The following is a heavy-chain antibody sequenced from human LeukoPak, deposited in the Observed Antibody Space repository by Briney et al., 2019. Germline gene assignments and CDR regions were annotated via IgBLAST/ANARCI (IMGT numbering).Heavy chain of an antibody. CDR3: ARRDYGGHAAYFDY. CDR1: GYTFTSNW. Sequence: GESLKISCKGSGYTFTSNWSGWVRQVPGKGLERMGIIFPRDSDTVYSPSFQGQVTMSVDKSISTAYLQWSSLKASDTAIYYCARRDYGGHAAYFDYWGQGTLVTVSS. D-gene: IGHD4-23*01. J-gene: IGHJ4*02. V-gene: IGHV5-51*01. CDR2: IFPRDSDT.